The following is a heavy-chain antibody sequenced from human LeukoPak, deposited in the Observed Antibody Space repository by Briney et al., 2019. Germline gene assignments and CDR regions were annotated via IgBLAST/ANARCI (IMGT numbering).Heavy chain of an antibody. D-gene: IGHD3-22*01. Sequence: SETLSLTCTVSGGSISSSSYYWGWIRQPPGKGLEWIGSIYYSGSTYYNPSLKSRVTISVDTSKNQFSLKLSSVTAADTAVYYCARAYYDSSGPTYYYYYYMDVWGKGTTVTVSS. CDR1: GGSISSSSYY. V-gene: IGHV4-39*07. J-gene: IGHJ6*03. CDR3: ARAYYDSSGPTYYYYYYMDV. CDR2: IYYSGST.